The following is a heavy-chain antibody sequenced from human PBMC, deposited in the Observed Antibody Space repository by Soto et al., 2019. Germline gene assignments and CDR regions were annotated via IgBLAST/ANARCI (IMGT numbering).Heavy chain of an antibody. J-gene: IGHJ6*02. V-gene: IGHV3-48*03. D-gene: IGHD4-4*01. CDR3: ARGTSLPEPVTYYYYYYGMDV. Sequence: LRLSCAASGFTFSSYEMNWVRQAPGKGLEWXSYISSSGSTIYYADSVKGRFTISRDNAKNSLYLQMNSLRAEDTAVYYRARGTSLPEPVTYYYYYYGMDVWGQGTTVTVSS. CDR2: ISSSGSTI. CDR1: GFTFSSYE.